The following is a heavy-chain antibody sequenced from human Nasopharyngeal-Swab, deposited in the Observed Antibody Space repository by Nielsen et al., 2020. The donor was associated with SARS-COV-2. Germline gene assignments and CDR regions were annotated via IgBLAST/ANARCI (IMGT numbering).Heavy chain of an antibody. CDR2: ISSSSVTI. V-gene: IGHV3-48*04. J-gene: IGHJ6*02. D-gene: IGHD3-3*01. CDR3: ARDGLDYDFWSAYFMDV. Sequence: WIRQPPGKGLEWISYISSSSVTIFYADSVRGRFTISRDNAKYSLYLQMNSLRAEDTGVYYCARDGLDYDFWSAYFMDVWGQGTTVTVSS.